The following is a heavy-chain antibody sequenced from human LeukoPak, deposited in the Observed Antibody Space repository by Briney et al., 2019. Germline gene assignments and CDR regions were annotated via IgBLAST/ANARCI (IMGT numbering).Heavy chain of an antibody. V-gene: IGHV1-2*02. D-gene: IGHD4-17*01. CDR1: GYTFTGYY. Sequence: ASVKDSCKASGYTFTGYYMHWVRQAPGQGLEWMGWINPNSGGTNYAQKFQGRVTMTRDTPISTAYMELSRLRSDDTAVYYCATLQLGLTTYFDYWGQGTLVTVSS. CDR2: INPNSGGT. J-gene: IGHJ4*02. CDR3: ATLQLGLTTYFDY.